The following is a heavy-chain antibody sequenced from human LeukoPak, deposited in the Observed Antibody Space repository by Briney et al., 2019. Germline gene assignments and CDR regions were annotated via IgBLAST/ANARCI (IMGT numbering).Heavy chain of an antibody. V-gene: IGHV3-23*01. CDR2: ISGSGVGT. Sequence: PGGSLRLSCAASGFTVSSNYMSWVRQAPGKGLEWVSAISGSGVGTYYADSVKGWFTISRDNSWNTLYLQMSSLRAEDTAVYYCAKDQVISGSEASDIWGQGTMVTVSS. CDR1: GFTVSSNY. J-gene: IGHJ3*02. D-gene: IGHD2-21*01. CDR3: AKDQVISGSEASDI.